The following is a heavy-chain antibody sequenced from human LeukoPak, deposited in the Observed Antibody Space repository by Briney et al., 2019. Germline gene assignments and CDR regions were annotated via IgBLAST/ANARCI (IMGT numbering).Heavy chain of an antibody. CDR1: GFTFDDYA. J-gene: IGHJ6*02. CDR2: ISWNSGSI. CDR3: AKDMFPAPYYYGMDV. V-gene: IGHV3-9*01. Sequence: GRSLRLSCAASGFTFDDYAMHWVRQAPGKGLEWVSGISWNSGSIGYADSVKGRFTISRDNAKNSLYLQMHSLRAEDTALYYCAKDMFPAPYYYGMDVWGQGTTVTVSS. D-gene: IGHD3-10*02.